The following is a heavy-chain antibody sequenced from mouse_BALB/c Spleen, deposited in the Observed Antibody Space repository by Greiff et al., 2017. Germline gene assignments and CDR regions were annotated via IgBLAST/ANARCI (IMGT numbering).Heavy chain of an antibody. CDR1: GYTFTSYW. D-gene: IGHD1-2*01. V-gene: IGHV1S41*01. Sequence: DLVKPGASVKLSCKASGYTFTSYWLNWIKQRPGQGLEWIGRIAPGSGSTYYNEMFKGKATLTVDTSSSTAYIQLSSLSSEDSAVYFCARLNSLLRTYAMDYWDQGTSVTV. CDR3: ARLNSLLRTYAMDY. CDR2: IAPGSGST. J-gene: IGHJ4*01.